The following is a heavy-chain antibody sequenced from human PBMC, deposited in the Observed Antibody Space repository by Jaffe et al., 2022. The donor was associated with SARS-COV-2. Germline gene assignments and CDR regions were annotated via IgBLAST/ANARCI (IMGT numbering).Heavy chain of an antibody. CDR2: ISGSGGTA. Sequence: EVQLVESGGDLVQPGGSLRLSCAASGFSFNNYAMTWVRQAPGKGLEWVSGISGSGGTAYYADSVKGRFTISRDNSKNTLYLQMNSLRAEDTAVYYCAKGDFHFGSGSQYYFDYWGQGTPVTVSS. D-gene: IGHD3-10*01. CDR1: GFSFNNYA. CDR3: AKGDFHFGSGSQYYFDY. V-gene: IGHV3-23*04. J-gene: IGHJ4*02.